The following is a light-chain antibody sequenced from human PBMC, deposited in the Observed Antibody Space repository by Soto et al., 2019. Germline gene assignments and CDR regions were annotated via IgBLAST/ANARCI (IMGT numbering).Light chain of an antibody. Sequence: QSVLTQPPSASGTPGQRVTISCSGSSSNIGSNYVYWYQQLPGTAPKLLIYRYNQRPSGVPDRFSGSRSGTSASLAISGLRSEDEADYYCAAWDDSLSGVIFGGGTKLTVL. J-gene: IGLJ2*01. CDR3: AAWDDSLSGVI. CDR2: RYN. V-gene: IGLV1-47*01. CDR1: SSNIGSNY.